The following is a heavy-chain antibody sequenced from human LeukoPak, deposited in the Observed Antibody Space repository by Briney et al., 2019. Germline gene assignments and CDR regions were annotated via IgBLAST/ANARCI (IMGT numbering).Heavy chain of an antibody. V-gene: IGHV4-30-4*01. CDR2: IYYSGST. CDR3: ARDGVTMVRGVIQ. Sequence: MASQTLSLTCTVSGGSISSGDYYWSWVRQPPGKGLEWIGYIYYSGSTYYNPSLKSRVTISVDTSKNQFSLKLSSVTAADTAVYYCARDGVTMVRGVIQWGQGTLVTVSS. J-gene: IGHJ4*02. D-gene: IGHD3-10*01. CDR1: GGSISSGDYY.